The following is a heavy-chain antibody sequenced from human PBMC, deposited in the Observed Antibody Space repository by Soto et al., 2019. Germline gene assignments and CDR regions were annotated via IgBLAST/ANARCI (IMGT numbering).Heavy chain of an antibody. CDR3: AKTLTGYYKDYYYGMDV. CDR2: ISYDGSNK. Sequence: QVQLVESGGGVVQPGRSLRLSCAASGFTFSSYGMHWVRQAPGKGLERVAVISYDGSNKYYADSVKGRFTISRDNSKNTLYLQMNSLRAEDTAVYYCAKTLTGYYKDYYYGMDVWGQGTTVTVSS. J-gene: IGHJ6*02. CDR1: GFTFSSYG. V-gene: IGHV3-30*18. D-gene: IGHD3-9*01.